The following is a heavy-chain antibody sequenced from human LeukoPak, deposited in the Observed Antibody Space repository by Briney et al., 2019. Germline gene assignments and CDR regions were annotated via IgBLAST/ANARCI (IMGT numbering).Heavy chain of an antibody. J-gene: IGHJ3*02. Sequence: PGGSLRLSCAAAGFTFSSYGRHWVRQAPGKGLEWVAFIRYDGSNKYYADSVKGRFTISRDNSKNTLYLQMNSLRAEDTAVYYCANLLDIVVVPAAMWGEASGIWGQGTMVTVSS. V-gene: IGHV3-30*02. CDR2: IRYDGSNK. CDR3: ANLLDIVVVPAAMWGEASGI. D-gene: IGHD2-2*03. CDR1: GFTFSSYG.